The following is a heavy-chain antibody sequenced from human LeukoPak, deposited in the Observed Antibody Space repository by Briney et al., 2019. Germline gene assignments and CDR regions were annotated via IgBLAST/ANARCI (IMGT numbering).Heavy chain of an antibody. CDR2: INSDGRST. CDR1: GFTFSSYW. Sequence: GGSLRLSCAASGFTFSSYWMHWVRQAPGKGLVWVSRINSDGRSTSYADSVKGRFTISRDKAKNTLYVQMNSLRAEDTAVYYCARGGVYSYGSFDYWGQGTLVTVSS. J-gene: IGHJ4*02. D-gene: IGHD5-18*01. V-gene: IGHV3-74*01. CDR3: ARGGVYSYGSFDY.